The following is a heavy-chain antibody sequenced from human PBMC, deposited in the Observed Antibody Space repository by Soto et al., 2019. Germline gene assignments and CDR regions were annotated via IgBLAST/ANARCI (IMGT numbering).Heavy chain of an antibody. V-gene: IGHV1-3*01. CDR2: INAGNGNT. J-gene: IGHJ4*02. CDR1: GYTFISYA. D-gene: IGHD2-15*01. Sequence: ASVKVSCKASGYTFISYAIHWVRQAPGQRLEWMGWINAGNGNTKYSQKFQGRVTVTRDTSASTAYMELTSLRSEDTAVYYCARELQGLYYFDYWGQGTLVTVSS. CDR3: ARELQGLYYFDY.